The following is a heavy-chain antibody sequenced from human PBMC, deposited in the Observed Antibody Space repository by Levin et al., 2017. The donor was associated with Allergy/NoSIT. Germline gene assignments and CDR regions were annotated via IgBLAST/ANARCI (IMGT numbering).Heavy chain of an antibody. J-gene: IGHJ6*02. CDR3: ARVVTVPYYYGMDV. Sequence: GGSLRLSCAASGFTFSSYWMHWVRQAPGKGLVWVSRINSDGSSTSYADSVKGRFTISRDNAKNTLYLQMNSLRAEDTAVYYCARVVTVPYYYGMDVWGQGTTVTVSS. D-gene: IGHD4-11*01. V-gene: IGHV3-74*01. CDR2: INSDGSST. CDR1: GFTFSSYW.